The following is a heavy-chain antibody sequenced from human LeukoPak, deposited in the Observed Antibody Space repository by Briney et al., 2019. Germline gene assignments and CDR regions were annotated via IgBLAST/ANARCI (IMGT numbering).Heavy chain of an antibody. D-gene: IGHD3-10*01. J-gene: IGHJ4*02. CDR2: ISSSDSTI. CDR3: ARDLGDYYGSGSYRSFDY. Sequence: GGSLRLSCAASEFTFSDYYMSWIRQAPGKGLEWVSYISSSDSTIYYADSVKGRFTISRDNAKNSLYLQMNSLRAEDTAVYYCARDLGDYYGSGSYRSFDYWGQGTLVTVSS. CDR1: EFTFSDYY. V-gene: IGHV3-11*04.